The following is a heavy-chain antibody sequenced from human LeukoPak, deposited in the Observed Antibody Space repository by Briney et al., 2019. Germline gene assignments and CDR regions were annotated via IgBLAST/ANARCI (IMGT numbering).Heavy chain of an antibody. J-gene: IGHJ4*02. Sequence: GGSLRLSCAVSGFTFSSYGMNWVRQAPGRGLEWVSSISSGSTYIYYAGSVKGRFTISRDNGKNSLYLQMNSLRAEDTAVYYCARDRYYGDPPVDYWGQGTLVTVSS. D-gene: IGHD4-17*01. CDR3: ARDRYYGDPPVDY. CDR2: ISSGSTYI. V-gene: IGHV3-21*01. CDR1: GFTFSSYG.